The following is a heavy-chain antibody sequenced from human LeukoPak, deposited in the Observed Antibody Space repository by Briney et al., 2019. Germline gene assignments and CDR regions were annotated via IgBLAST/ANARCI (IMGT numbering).Heavy chain of an antibody. V-gene: IGHV3-64D*06. Sequence: GGSLRLSCSASGFTFSNYAMHWVRQAPGKGLEYVSAISSNGDDTFYADSVKGRFTISRDNSKNTLYLQMNDLRPEDTAVYYCVKAVVTAAGKYYYDNWGQGTLVTVSS. CDR1: GFTFSNYA. CDR2: ISSNGDDT. D-gene: IGHD4-23*01. J-gene: IGHJ4*02. CDR3: VKAVVTAAGKYYYDN.